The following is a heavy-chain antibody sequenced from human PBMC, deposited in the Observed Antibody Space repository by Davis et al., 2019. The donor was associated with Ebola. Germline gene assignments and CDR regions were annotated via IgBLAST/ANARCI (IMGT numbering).Heavy chain of an antibody. CDR3: ARDLGKTLADHADY. Sequence: ASVKVSCKASGYTFTSYGISWVRQAPGQGLEWMGWISAYNGNTNYAQNVQDRVTMTTDTSTSIAYMELRSLRSDDTAVYYCARDLGKTLADHADYWGQGTLVTISS. D-gene: IGHD6-19*01. V-gene: IGHV1-18*01. J-gene: IGHJ4*02. CDR1: GYTFTSYG. CDR2: ISAYNGNT.